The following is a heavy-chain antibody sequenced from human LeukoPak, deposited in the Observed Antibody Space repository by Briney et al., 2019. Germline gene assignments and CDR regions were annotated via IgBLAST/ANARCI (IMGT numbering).Heavy chain of an antibody. CDR1: GFTFSTYA. Sequence: GGSLRLSCSGSGFTFSTYAMRWVRQPPGKGLEWVSAISTSGSTIYYADSVKGRFTISRDNSRNTVYLQMNSLRAEDTAVYYCARMSSGYEDYWGQGTLVTVSS. CDR3: ARMSSGYEDY. J-gene: IGHJ4*02. V-gene: IGHV3-23*01. D-gene: IGHD3-22*01. CDR2: ISTSGSTI.